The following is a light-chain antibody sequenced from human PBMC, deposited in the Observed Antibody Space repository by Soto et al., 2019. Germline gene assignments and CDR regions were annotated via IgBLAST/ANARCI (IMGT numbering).Light chain of an antibody. CDR1: QGIRND. CDR3: LQHSTYPVT. CDR2: AAS. Sequence: MTQSPSSRAPSVGGGGPSISRASQGIRNDLGWYQQKPGKAPKRLLYAASSLQGGVPSRFSGSGSETEFTLTISSLQPEDFATYYCLQHSTYPVTFGQGTKVDIK. J-gene: IGKJ1*01. V-gene: IGKV1-17*01.